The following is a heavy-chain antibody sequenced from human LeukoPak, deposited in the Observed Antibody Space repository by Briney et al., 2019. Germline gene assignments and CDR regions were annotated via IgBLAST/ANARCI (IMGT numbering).Heavy chain of an antibody. V-gene: IGHV3-15*01. CDR1: GFTFSNAW. J-gene: IGHJ4*02. D-gene: IGHD6-6*01. CDR3: TTAGYGYSSSSEDTYYFDY. Sequence: GGSLRLSCAASGFTFSNAWMSWVRQAPGKGLEWVGRIKSKTDGGTTDYAAPVKGRFTISRDDSKNTLYLQMNSLKTEDTAVYYCTTAGYGYSSSSEDTYYFDYWGQGTLVTVSS. CDR2: IKSKTDGGTT.